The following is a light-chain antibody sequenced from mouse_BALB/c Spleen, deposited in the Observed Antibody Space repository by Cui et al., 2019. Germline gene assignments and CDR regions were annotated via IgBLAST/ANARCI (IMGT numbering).Light chain of an antibody. J-gene: IGKJ4*01. CDR1: QSIGTS. CDR2: YAS. V-gene: IGKV5-48*01. CDR3: QQSNSWPFT. Sequence: DILLTQSPAILSVSPGERVSFSCRASQSIGTSIHWYQQRTNGSPRLLIKYASESSSGIPSRFSGSGSGTDFTLSINSVESEDIADYYCQQSNSWPFTFGSGTKLEIK.